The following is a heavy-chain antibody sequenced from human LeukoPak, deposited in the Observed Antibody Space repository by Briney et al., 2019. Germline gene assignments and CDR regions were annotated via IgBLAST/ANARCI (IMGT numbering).Heavy chain of an antibody. CDR3: AREYDYGSLGIDY. Sequence: PGGSLRLSCAASGFTFSRYAMHWVPQAPGKGLEGVSSIRGSGSYIYYADSVKGRFTISRDNAKNSLSLQVNSLRAEDTAVYYCAREYDYGSLGIDYWGQGTQVSVSS. J-gene: IGHJ4*02. CDR1: GFTFSRYA. CDR2: IRGSGSYI. V-gene: IGHV3-21*01. D-gene: IGHD4/OR15-4a*01.